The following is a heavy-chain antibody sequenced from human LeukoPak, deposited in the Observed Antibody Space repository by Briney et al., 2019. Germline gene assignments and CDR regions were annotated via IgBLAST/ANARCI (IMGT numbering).Heavy chain of an antibody. Sequence: PGGSLRLSCAASGFTFSSYSMNWVRQAPGKGLEWVSSISSNSDYIFYTDSVKGRFTISRDNAQKSLCLQMNSLRAEDTAVYYCARGRAGLFDYWGQGTLVTVSS. V-gene: IGHV3-21*01. CDR2: ISSNSDYI. CDR1: GFTFSSYS. J-gene: IGHJ4*02. CDR3: ARGRAGLFDY.